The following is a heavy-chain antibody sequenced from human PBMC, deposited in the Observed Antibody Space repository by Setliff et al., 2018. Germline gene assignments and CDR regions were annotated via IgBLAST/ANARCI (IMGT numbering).Heavy chain of an antibody. Sequence: LRLSCAASGFRFSDLYMSWVRQVPGKGLEWLASINPHASEKYYADSVKGRFTISRDNAKNSLSLQMNNLRTEDTAVYYCFGAGTCSYWGQGTLVTVSS. CDR2: INPHASEK. D-gene: IGHD3-10*01. CDR1: GFRFSDLY. CDR3: FGAGTCSY. V-gene: IGHV3-7*01. J-gene: IGHJ4*02.